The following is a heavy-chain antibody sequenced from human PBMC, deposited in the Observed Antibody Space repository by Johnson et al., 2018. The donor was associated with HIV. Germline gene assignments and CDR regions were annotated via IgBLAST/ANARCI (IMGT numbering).Heavy chain of an antibody. CDR3: VCLRAWTFDI. CDR2: IDSSGSGI. V-gene: IGHV3-11*04. J-gene: IGHJ3*02. D-gene: IGHD3-10*01. CDR1: GFTFSDYY. Sequence: QVQLVESGGGLVKPGGSLRLSCAASGFTFSDYYINWIRQAPGKGLEWVSSIDSSGSGIYYADSVKGRFTISRDNAKNSLYLQMHSLRAEDTAVYYCVCLRAWTFDIWGQGTMVTVSS.